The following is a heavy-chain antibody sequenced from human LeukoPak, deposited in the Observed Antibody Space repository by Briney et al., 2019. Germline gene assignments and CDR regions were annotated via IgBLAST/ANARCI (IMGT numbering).Heavy chain of an antibody. D-gene: IGHD2-2*01. CDR3: ARGYCSSTSCPRHFDY. J-gene: IGHJ4*02. Sequence: PSETLSLTCTVSGGSISSGDYYWSWIRQPPGKGLEWIGEINHSGSTNYNPSLKSRVTISVDTSKNQFSLKLSSVTAADTAVYYCARGYCSSTSCPRHFDYWGQGTLVTVSS. CDR2: INHSGST. CDR1: GGSISSGDYY. V-gene: IGHV4-39*07.